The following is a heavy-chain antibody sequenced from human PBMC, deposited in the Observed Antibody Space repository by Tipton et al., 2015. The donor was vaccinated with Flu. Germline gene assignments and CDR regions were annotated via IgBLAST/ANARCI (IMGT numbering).Heavy chain of an antibody. CDR2: IYPGDSDK. J-gene: IGHJ2*01. CDR1: GYSLTNHW. Sequence: VQLVQSGPEVKKPGESLRISCQGSGYSLTNHWIAWVRQIPGKGLEWMGVIYPGDSDKKYSPAFQGQVTISADSSIGTAYLQWSSLKSSDTAIYYCARKRREDWYFDLWGGGTLVSVSS. CDR3: ARKRREDWYFDL. V-gene: IGHV5-51*01. D-gene: IGHD1-1*01.